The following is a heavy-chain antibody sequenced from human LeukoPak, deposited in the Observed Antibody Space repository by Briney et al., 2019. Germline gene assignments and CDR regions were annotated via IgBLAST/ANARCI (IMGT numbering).Heavy chain of an antibody. CDR3: ARILTGYYYYYGMDV. CDR2: IYYSGST. D-gene: IGHD3-9*01. CDR1: GGSISSSSYY. J-gene: IGHJ6*02. V-gene: IGHV4-39*07. Sequence: SETLSLTCTVSGGSISSSSYYWGWIRQPPGKGLEWIGTIYYSGSTYYNPSLKSRVTISVDTSKNQFSLKLSSVTAADTAEYYCARILTGYYYYYGMDVWGQGTTVTVSS.